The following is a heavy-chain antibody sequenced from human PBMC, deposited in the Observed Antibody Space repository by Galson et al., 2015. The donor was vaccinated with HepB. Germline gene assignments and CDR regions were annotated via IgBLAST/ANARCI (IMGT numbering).Heavy chain of an antibody. CDR1: GYMFSSYW. V-gene: IGHV3-74*01. Sequence: SLRLSCAASGYMFSSYWMHWVRQAPGKGLVWVSRMNEDGRITDYADSVKGRFTISRDNAKNTLYLQMNSLRAEDSAVYYCARDLCGRADRWGQGTPVSVSS. CDR3: ARDLCGRADR. J-gene: IGHJ5*02. CDR2: MNEDGRIT.